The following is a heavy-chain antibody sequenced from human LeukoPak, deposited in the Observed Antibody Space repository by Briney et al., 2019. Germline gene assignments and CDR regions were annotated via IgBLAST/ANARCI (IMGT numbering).Heavy chain of an antibody. CDR2: ISSSTSHI. CDR1: DYSIRSGYY. Sequence: PSETLSLTCAVSDYSIRSGYYWGWFRQPPGKGLEWVSSISSSTSHIHYADSVKGRFTISRDNAKNSLYLQMNSLRAEDTAVYYCARDPYSGLFDYWGQGTLVTVSS. V-gene: IGHV3-21*01. D-gene: IGHD4-11*01. J-gene: IGHJ4*02. CDR3: ARDPYSGLFDY.